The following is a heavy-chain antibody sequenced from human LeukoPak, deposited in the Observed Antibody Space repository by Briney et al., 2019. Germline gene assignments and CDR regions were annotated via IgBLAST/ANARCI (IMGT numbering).Heavy chain of an antibody. Sequence: PGGSLRLSCAASGFTFSSYWMSWVRQAPGKGLEWVATIRQDGSQKYCVDSVKGRFTISRDNAKNSLYLQMNSLRAEDTAVYYCARESGSVTSEVDFDYWGQGTLVTVSS. CDR3: ARESGSVTSEVDFDY. V-gene: IGHV3-7*01. CDR1: GFTFSSYW. CDR2: IRQDGSQK. D-gene: IGHD4-17*01. J-gene: IGHJ4*02.